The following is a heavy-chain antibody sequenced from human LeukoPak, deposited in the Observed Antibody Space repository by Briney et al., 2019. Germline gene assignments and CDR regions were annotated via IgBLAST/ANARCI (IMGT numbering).Heavy chain of an antibody. D-gene: IGHD3-16*02. V-gene: IGHV3-9*01. CDR3: AKGPIQLSSSYFDY. CDR2: ISWNSGSI. Sequence: PGGSLRLSCAASGFTFDDYAMHWVRHAPGKGLEWVSGISWNSGSIGYADSVKGRFTISRDNAKNSLYLQMNSLRAEDTALYYCAKGPIQLSSSYFDYWGEGTLVTVSS. CDR1: GFTFDDYA. J-gene: IGHJ4*02.